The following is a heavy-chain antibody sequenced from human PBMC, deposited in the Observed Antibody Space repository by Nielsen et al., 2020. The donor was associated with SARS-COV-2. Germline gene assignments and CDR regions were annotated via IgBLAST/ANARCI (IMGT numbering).Heavy chain of an antibody. CDR1: GFTFRSYW. V-gene: IGHV3-7*01. CDR2: IKQDGSEK. Sequence: GGSLRLSCAASGFTFRSYWMSWVRQAPGKGLEWVANIKQDGSEKYYMDSVKGRFTISRDNAKNSLYLQMNSLRAEDTAVYYCARSPAYCGADCYFDWFDPWGQGTLVTVSS. CDR3: ARSPAYCGADCYFDWFDP. J-gene: IGHJ5*02. D-gene: IGHD2-21*02.